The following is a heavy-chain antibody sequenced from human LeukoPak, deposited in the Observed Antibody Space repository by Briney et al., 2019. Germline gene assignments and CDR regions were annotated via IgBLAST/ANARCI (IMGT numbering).Heavy chain of an antibody. Sequence: GGSLRLSCATSGFTFSSYWMSWVRQAPGKGLEWVANIKQDGSEKYYVDPVKGRFTISRDNAKNSLYLQMNSLRAEDTAVYYCARDRAATGGGMDVWGKGTTVTVSS. V-gene: IGHV3-7*03. CDR3: ARDRAATGGGMDV. CDR1: GFTFSSYW. CDR2: IKQDGSEK. D-gene: IGHD1-26*01. J-gene: IGHJ6*04.